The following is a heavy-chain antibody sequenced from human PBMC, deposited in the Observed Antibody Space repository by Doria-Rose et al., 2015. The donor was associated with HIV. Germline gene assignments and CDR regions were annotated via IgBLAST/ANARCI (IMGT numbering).Heavy chain of an antibody. J-gene: IGHJ4*02. V-gene: IGHV2-26*01. CDR3: ARIKSSRWYHKYYFDF. CDR1: GVSLSSPGMG. CDR2: IISDGER. D-gene: IGHD6-13*01. Sequence: QITLKESGPVLVKPTETLTLTCTVSGVSLSSPGMGVSWIRQPPGKALEWLANIISDGERSYKTSLKSRLTISRSTSNSQVVLTMTDMDPVDTATYYCARIKSSRWYHKYYFDFWGQGTLVIVSA.